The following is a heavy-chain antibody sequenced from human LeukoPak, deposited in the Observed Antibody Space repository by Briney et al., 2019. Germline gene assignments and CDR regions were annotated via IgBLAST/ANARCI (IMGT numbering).Heavy chain of an antibody. D-gene: IGHD3-10*01. V-gene: IGHV1-69*13. CDR2: IIPIFETT. CDR1: GGTFISYA. Sequence: ASVKVSCKASGGTFISYAFSWVRQAPGQGLEWVGGIIPIFETTNYAQKFQGRVTITADESTSTAYMELSSLRSEDTAVYYCARDSATMVWGLMTIDFWGQGTLVTVSS. CDR3: ARDSATMVWGLMTIDF. J-gene: IGHJ4*02.